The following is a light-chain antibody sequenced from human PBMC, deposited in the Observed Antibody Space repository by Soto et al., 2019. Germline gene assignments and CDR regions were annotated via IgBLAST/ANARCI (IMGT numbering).Light chain of an antibody. CDR2: DAS. CDR1: QDISNS. J-gene: IGKJ3*01. Sequence: DIQMTQSPSSLSASVGDRVTITCRASQDISNSVNWYQQKPGKAPKLLLYDASNLETGVPSRFSGGGSGTEFTFTISSLQPEDIAPYYCQQHNGLPQFGPGTIVDVK. V-gene: IGKV1-33*01. CDR3: QQHNGLPQ.